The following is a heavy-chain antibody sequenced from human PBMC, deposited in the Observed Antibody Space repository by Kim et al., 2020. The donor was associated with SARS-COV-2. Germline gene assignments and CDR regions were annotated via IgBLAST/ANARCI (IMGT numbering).Heavy chain of an antibody. CDR3: ARWLGAAG. V-gene: IGHV3-48*02. J-gene: IGHJ4*02. D-gene: IGHD1-26*01. CDR2: SSTI. Sequence: SSTIYYADSVKGRFTISRDNAKNSLYLQMNSLRDEDTAVYYCARWLGAAGWGQGTLVTVSS.